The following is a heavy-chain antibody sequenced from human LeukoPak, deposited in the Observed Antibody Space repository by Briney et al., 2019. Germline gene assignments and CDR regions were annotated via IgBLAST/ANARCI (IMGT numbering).Heavy chain of an antibody. CDR3: ATEVTD. CDR1: GYTFSGYA. V-gene: IGHV1-2*02. J-gene: IGHJ4*02. CDR2: INPNSGGT. Sequence: GSLKVSCTASGYTFSGYAMHWVRQAPGQGLEWMGWINPNSGGTKYAQKFQGRVTMTRDTSNSTAYMELSRLRSDDTAVYYCATEVTDWGQGTLVTVSS. D-gene: IGHD5-18*01.